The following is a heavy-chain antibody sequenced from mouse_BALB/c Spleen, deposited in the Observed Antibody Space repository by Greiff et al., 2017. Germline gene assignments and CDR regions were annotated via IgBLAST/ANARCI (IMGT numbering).Heavy chain of an antibody. V-gene: IGHV14-1*02. J-gene: IGHJ4*01. Sequence: EVQVVESGAELVRPGALVKLSCKASGFNIKDYYMHWVKQRPEQGLEWIGWIDPENGNTIYDPKFQGKASITADTSSNTAYLQLSSLTSEDTAVYYCARFGYYVGDAMDYWGQGTSVTVSS. CDR3: ARFGYYVGDAMDY. CDR2: IDPENGNT. CDR1: GFNIKDYY. D-gene: IGHD2-3*01.